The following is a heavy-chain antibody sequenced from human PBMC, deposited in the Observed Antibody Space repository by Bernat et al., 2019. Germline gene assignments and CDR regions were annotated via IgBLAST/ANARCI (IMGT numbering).Heavy chain of an antibody. Sequence: EVQLVESGGGLVQPGGSLRLSCAASGFTFSDHYMDWARQAPGKGLEWVGRIRNKPNRYTTEYAASVKGRFTISDYESTNTLYLQMNSLKTEDTAVYYCARSFGGVIADAFDIWGQGTMVTVSS. D-gene: IGHD3-16*02. CDR1: GFTFSDHY. CDR3: ARSFGGVIADAFDI. V-gene: IGHV3-72*01. CDR2: IRNKPNRYTT. J-gene: IGHJ3*02.